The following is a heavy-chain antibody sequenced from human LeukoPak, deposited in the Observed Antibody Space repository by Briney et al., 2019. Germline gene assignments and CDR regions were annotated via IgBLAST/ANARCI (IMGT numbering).Heavy chain of an antibody. CDR3: ASGYSYLDY. CDR1: SGSISSCDYY. D-gene: IGHD5-18*01. V-gene: IGHV4-61*08. Sequence: SETLSLTCTVSSGSISSCDYYWSWIRQSPGKGLEWIGYIYYSGSTNYNPSLKSRVTISVDTSKNQFSLKLSSVTAADTAVYYCASGYSYLDYWGQGTLVTVSS. CDR2: IYYSGST. J-gene: IGHJ4*02.